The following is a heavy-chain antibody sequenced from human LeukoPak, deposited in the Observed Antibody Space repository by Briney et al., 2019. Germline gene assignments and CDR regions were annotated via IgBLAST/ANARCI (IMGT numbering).Heavy chain of an antibody. D-gene: IGHD3-3*01. J-gene: IGHJ5*02. CDR1: GFTFSSYG. CDR2: IWYDGSNK. V-gene: IGHV3-33*01. CDR3: ARGTTYYDFWSGYGRRGNGFDP. Sequence: GGSLRRSCAASGFTFSSYGMHWVRQAPGKGLEWVAVIWYDGSNKYYADSVKGRFTISRDNSKNTLYLQMNSLRAEDTAVYYCARGTTYYDFWSGYGRRGNGFDPWGQGTLVTVSS.